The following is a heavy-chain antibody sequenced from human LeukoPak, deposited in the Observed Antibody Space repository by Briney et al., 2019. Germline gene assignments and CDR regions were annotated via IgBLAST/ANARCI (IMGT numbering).Heavy chain of an antibody. CDR1: GYTFTSYD. CDR2: MNPNSGNT. Sequence: GASVKVSCKASGYTFTSYDTNWVRQATGQGLEWMGWMNPNSGNTGYAQKFQGRVTMTRDTSISTAYMELSSLRSEDTAVYYCARGRDGYNFKGDYWGQGTLVTVSS. D-gene: IGHD5-24*01. CDR3: ARGRDGYNFKGDY. V-gene: IGHV1-8*01. J-gene: IGHJ4*02.